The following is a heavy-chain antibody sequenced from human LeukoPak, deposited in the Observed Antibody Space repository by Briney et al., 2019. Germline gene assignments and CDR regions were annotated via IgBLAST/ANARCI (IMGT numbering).Heavy chain of an antibody. V-gene: IGHV3-74*01. D-gene: IGHD3-9*01. CDR2: INSDGSST. Sequence: GGSLRLSCAASGFTFSSYWMHWVRQAPGKGLVWVSRINSDGSSTSYADSVKGRFTISRDNAKNTLYLQMNSLRAEDTAVYYCASIFLLFVYDYWGQGTLVTVSS. J-gene: IGHJ4*02. CDR1: GFTFSSYW. CDR3: ASIFLLFVYDY.